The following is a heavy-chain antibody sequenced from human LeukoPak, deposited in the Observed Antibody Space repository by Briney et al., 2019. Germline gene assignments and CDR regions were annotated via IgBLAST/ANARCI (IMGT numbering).Heavy chain of an antibody. CDR1: GYTFTNSG. D-gene: IGHD2-2*01. J-gene: IGHJ3*02. V-gene: IGHV1-18*01. CDR3: ARGHPIVVPTANDAFDI. Sequence: ASVKVSCKASGYTFTNSGISWVRQAPGQGLEWMGWISAYNGNTNYAQKLQGRVTMTTDTSTTTAYMELRSLRSDDTAVYYCARGHPIVVPTANDAFDIWGQGTMVTVSS. CDR2: ISAYNGNT.